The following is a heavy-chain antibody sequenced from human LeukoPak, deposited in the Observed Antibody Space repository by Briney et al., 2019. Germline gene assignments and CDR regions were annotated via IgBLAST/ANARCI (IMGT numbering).Heavy chain of an antibody. J-gene: IGHJ4*02. D-gene: IGHD3-3*01. CDR1: GDSISNGDYY. CDR3: ASLPRSGFPYYFDY. V-gene: IGHV4-30-4*01. CDR2: IYYSGST. Sequence: ASHTLSLTCTVTGDSISNGDYYWSWIRQPPGKGLEWIGYIYYSGSTYYNPSLRSRVTISVDTSKNQFSLRLSPATAADTAVYYCASLPRSGFPYYFDYWGQGTLVTVSS.